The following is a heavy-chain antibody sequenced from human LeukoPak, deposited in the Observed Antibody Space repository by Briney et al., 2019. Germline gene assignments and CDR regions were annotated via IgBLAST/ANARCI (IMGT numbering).Heavy chain of an antibody. V-gene: IGHV4-39*07. CDR3: ARQLLWFGGGPFDY. D-gene: IGHD3-10*01. CDR1: GGSISSRNHY. J-gene: IGHJ4*02. CDR2: IYYSGPT. Sequence: SETLSLTCTVSGGSISSRNHYWGWIRQPPGKGLEWIASIYYSGPTFYNPSLKSRLTISVDTSKNQFSLNLRSVTAADTALYYCARQLLWFGGGPFDYWGQGALVTVSS.